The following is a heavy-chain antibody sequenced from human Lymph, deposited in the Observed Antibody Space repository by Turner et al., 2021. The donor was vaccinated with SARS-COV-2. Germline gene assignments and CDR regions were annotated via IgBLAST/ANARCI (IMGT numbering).Heavy chain of an antibody. V-gene: IGHV3-30*04. CDR2: ISYDGSNK. J-gene: IGHJ4*02. CDR3: AGEMGSGSDY. D-gene: IGHD3-10*01. Sequence: QVQLVESGGGVVQPGGSLSLPCTASGFTFSSYAMHWFRQAPGKVLEWVSLISYDGSNKYYADSVKGRFTISRYNSKNTLYLQMNSLGTEDTAVYYCAGEMGSGSDYWGQGTLVTVSS. CDR1: GFTFSSYA.